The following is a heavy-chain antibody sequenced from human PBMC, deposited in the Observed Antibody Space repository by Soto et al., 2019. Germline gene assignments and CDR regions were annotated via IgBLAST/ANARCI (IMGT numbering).Heavy chain of an antibody. CDR1: GGSFSGYY. J-gene: IGHJ4*02. V-gene: IGHV4-34*01. CDR2: INHSGST. CDR3: VGGYSRGLGDY. Sequence: QVQLQQWGAGLLKPSETLSLTCAVYGGSFSGYYWSWIRQHPGKGLEWIGEINHSGSTNYNPSLKSRVTISVDTSKNQFSLKLSSVTAADTAVYYCVGGYSRGLGDYWGQGTLVTVSS. D-gene: IGHD5-18*01.